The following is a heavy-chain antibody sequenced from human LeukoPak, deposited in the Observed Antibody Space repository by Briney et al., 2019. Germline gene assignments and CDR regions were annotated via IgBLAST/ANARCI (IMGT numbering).Heavy chain of an antibody. V-gene: IGHV3-49*04. CDR2: IRSKAYRGTT. Sequence: SLRLSCTTSGFNFCDHAMTWVRQAPGEGLEGVGFIRSKAYRGTTEYAASVKGRFTISRDDSKSVVYLQMNSLKSEDTTVYYCSRGPIQLWVHNGVDVWGQGTTVTVSS. CDR1: GFNFCDHA. D-gene: IGHD5-18*01. CDR3: SRGPIQLWVHNGVDV. J-gene: IGHJ6*02.